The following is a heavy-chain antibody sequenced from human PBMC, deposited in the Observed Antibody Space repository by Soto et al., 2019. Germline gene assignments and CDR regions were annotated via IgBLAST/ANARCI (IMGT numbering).Heavy chain of an antibody. CDR3: ARDGDGGMTRNPYYYNPMDV. D-gene: IGHD3-10*01. J-gene: IGHJ6*02. Sequence: PSETLSLACTLAGGSPGSYYWSWNRQPPGEGLGWIGYVFYTGRANYNASLKSQVSISLDTSNYQFSLKLSSVTAADTAVYYCARDGDGGMTRNPYYYNPMDVWGPGTKVTVYS. CDR1: GGSPGSYY. V-gene: IGHV4-59*01. CDR2: VFYTGRA.